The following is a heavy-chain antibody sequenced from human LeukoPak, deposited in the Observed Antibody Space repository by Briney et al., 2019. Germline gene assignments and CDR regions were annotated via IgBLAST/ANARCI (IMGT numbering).Heavy chain of an antibody. CDR3: ARVDSYYYYYMDV. CDR2: ISGSSSTI. CDR1: GFTFSTYS. V-gene: IGHV3-48*01. J-gene: IGHJ6*03. Sequence: AGGSLRLSCAASGFTFSTYSMNWVRQAPGKAVEWVSYISGSSSTIYYADSVKGRFTISRDNAKNSLYLQMNSLRAEDTAVYYCARVDSYYYYYMDVWGKGATVTVSS.